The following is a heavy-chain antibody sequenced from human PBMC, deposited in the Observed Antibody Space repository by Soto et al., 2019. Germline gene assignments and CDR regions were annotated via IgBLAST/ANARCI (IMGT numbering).Heavy chain of an antibody. Sequence: VQLVESGGGLVQPGGSLRLSCAASGFNFGGYWMTWVRQAPGKGLEWVANIIKDGSEKSYVDSVKGRFTISRDNAKNSLYLEMNSLRVEDTAVYYCARDWGGLGYWGQGTLVTVSS. D-gene: IGHD3-10*01. CDR2: IIKDGSEK. V-gene: IGHV3-7*03. CDR1: GFNFGGYW. J-gene: IGHJ4*02. CDR3: ARDWGGLGY.